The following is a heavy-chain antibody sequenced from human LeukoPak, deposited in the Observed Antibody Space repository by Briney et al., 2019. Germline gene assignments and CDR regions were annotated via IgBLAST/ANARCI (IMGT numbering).Heavy chain of an antibody. J-gene: IGHJ4*02. CDR2: IHYSGST. Sequence: ASETLSLTCTVSGGSISSSSYYWGWIRQPPGKGLEWIGSIHYSGSTYYNPSLKSRATISVDTSKNQFSLKLTSVTAADTAVYYCARDWYYYDSSGYYPYFDYWGQGTLVAVSS. CDR3: ARDWYYYDSSGYYPYFDY. CDR1: GGSISSSSYY. V-gene: IGHV4-39*07. D-gene: IGHD3-22*01.